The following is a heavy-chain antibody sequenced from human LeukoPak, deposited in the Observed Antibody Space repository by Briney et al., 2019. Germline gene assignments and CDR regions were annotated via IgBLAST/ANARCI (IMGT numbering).Heavy chain of an antibody. CDR2: ISAYNGNT. J-gene: IGHJ6*02. CDR3: ARDCGDYDFRSGYYWIGYYYYGMDV. CDR1: GGTFSSYA. Sequence: ASVKVSCKASGGTFSSYAISWVRQAPGQGLEWMGWISAYNGNTNYAQKLQGRVTMTTDTSTSTAYMELRSLRSDDTAVYYCARDCGDYDFRSGYYWIGYYYYGMDVWGQGTTVTVSS. D-gene: IGHD3-3*01. V-gene: IGHV1-18*01.